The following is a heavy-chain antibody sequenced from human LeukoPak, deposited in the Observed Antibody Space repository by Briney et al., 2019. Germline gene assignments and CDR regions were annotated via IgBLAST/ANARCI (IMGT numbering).Heavy chain of an antibody. V-gene: IGHV3-23*01. D-gene: IGHD2-8*01. CDR1: GFTFSSYA. CDR2: ISGSGGST. CDR3: AKGLVYLKEGWFDP. Sequence: GGSLRLSCAASGFTFSSYAMSWVRQAPGKGLEWVSVISGSGGSTYYADSVTGRFTISRDNSKNTLYLQMNSLRAEDTAIYYCAKGLVYLKEGWFDPWGQGTLVTVSS. J-gene: IGHJ5*02.